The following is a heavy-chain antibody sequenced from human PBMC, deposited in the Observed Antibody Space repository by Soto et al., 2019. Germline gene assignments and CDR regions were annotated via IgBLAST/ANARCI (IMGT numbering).Heavy chain of an antibody. J-gene: IGHJ5*02. CDR1: GYSFTNND. CDR2: MNPGSGDT. Sequence: QVQLVQSGAEVREPGASVKVSRKASGYSFTNNDVSWGRQATGQGLEWMGWMNPGSGDTGYAQKFQGRVTMTRDISIATAYMELSSLRSDDTAIYYCARMATFGSLNWFGPWGQGTLVTVSS. CDR3: ARMATFGSLNWFGP. V-gene: IGHV1-8*01. D-gene: IGHD3-16*01.